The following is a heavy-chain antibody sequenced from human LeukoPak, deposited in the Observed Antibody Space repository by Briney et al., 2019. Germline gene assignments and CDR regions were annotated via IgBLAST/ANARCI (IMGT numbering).Heavy chain of an antibody. CDR1: GFTFSSYW. V-gene: IGHV3-7*03. CDR2: IKQDGSEK. D-gene: IGHD3-22*01. CDR3: ARDGNYYDSSGYYYDY. Sequence: QPGGSLRLSCAASGFTFSSYWMSWVRQAPGKGLEWVANIKQDGSEKYYVDSVKGRFTISRDNAKNSLYLQMNSLRAEDTAVYYCARDGNYYDSSGYYYDYWGQGTLVTVSS. J-gene: IGHJ4*02.